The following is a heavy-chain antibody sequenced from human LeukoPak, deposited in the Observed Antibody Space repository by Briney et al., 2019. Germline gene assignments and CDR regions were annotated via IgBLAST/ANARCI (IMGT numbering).Heavy chain of an antibody. CDR1: GFTFSSYG. J-gene: IGHJ4*02. V-gene: IGHV3-30*18. D-gene: IGHD2-21*02. CDR2: ISYDGSTK. CDR3: AKDERWRRSDFHGGFDY. Sequence: GRSLRLSCAASGFTFSSYGIHWVRQAPGKGLEWVAFISYDGSTKYYADSVEGRFTISRDNSKNTLYVQMNSLRAEDTAVYYCAKDERWRRSDFHGGFDYWGQGALVTVSS.